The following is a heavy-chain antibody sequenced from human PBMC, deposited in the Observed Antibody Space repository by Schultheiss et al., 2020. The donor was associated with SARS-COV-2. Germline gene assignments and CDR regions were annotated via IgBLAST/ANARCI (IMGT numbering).Heavy chain of an antibody. D-gene: IGHD6-25*01. Sequence: GGSLRLSCAASGFTVSSNYMSWVRQAPGKGLEWVAVIWYDGSNKYYADSVKGRFTISRDNSKNTLYLQMNSLRAEDTAVYYCARGGQRGNYFDYWGQGTLVTVAS. J-gene: IGHJ4*02. CDR2: IWYDGSNK. CDR1: GFTVSSNY. CDR3: ARGGQRGNYFDY. V-gene: IGHV3-33*08.